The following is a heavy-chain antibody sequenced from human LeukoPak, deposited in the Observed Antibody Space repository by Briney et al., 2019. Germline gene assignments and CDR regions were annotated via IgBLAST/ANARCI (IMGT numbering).Heavy chain of an antibody. Sequence: PGGSLRLSCAASGFTFSSYSMNWVRQAPGKGLEWVSSISSSSSYIYYADSVKGRFTISRDNAKNSLYLQMNSLRAEDTAVYYCARDILLWFGELAPYGMDVWGQGTTVTVSS. CDR1: GFTFSSYS. J-gene: IGHJ6*02. D-gene: IGHD3-10*01. CDR2: ISSSSSYI. V-gene: IGHV3-21*01. CDR3: ARDILLWFGELAPYGMDV.